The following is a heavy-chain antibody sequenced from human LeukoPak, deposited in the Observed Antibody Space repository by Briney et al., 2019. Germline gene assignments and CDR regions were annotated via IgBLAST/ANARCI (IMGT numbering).Heavy chain of an antibody. CDR2: IDPSDSYT. J-gene: IGHJ4*02. Sequence: GGSLRLSCKGSGYSFTSYWISWVRQMPGKCLEWMGRIDPSDSYTNYSPSFQGHVTISADKSITTAYLQWSSLKASDTAMYYCARENGDYFDYWGQGTLVTVSS. CDR3: ARENGDYFDY. CDR1: GYSFTSYW. V-gene: IGHV5-10-1*01. D-gene: IGHD3-10*01.